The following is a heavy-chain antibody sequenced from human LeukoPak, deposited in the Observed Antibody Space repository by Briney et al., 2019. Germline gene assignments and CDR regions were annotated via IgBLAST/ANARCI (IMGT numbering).Heavy chain of an antibody. J-gene: IGHJ3*01. V-gene: IGHV4-39*07. CDR1: GGSISSGDYY. D-gene: IGHD3-16*01. CDR3: TRGPSGGNDAVGV. CDR2: IYYGGST. Sequence: SETLSLTCTVSGGSISSGDYYWGWIRQPPGKGLEFIGCIYYGGSTYYNPSLRSRVTVSVDTSKNQFSLKVTSVTAADTAIYYCTRGPSGGNDAVGVWGQGSMVTVSS.